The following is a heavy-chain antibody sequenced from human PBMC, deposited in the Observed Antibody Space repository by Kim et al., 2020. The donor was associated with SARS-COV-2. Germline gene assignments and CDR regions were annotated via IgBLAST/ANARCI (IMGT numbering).Heavy chain of an antibody. CDR1: GFTFSSYA. CDR3: AKDVYPSHYYDSSGYYRGPVDY. CDR2: ISGSGGST. J-gene: IGHJ4*02. D-gene: IGHD3-22*01. Sequence: GGSLRLSCAASGFTFSSYAMSWVRQAPGKGLEWVSAISGSGGSTYYADSVKGRFTISRDNSKNTLYLQMNSLRAEDTAVYYCAKDVYPSHYYDSSGYYRGPVDYWGQGTLVTVSS. V-gene: IGHV3-23*01.